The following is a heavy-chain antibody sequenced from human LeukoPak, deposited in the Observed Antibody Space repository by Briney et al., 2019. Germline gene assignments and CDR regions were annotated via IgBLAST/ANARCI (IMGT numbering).Heavy chain of an antibody. J-gene: IGHJ4*02. CDR1: GGSISSYY. CDR3: ARGTMVWGVIDHYYFDY. V-gene: IGHV4-59*01. D-gene: IGHD3-10*01. Sequence: KPSETLSFTCTVSGGSISSYYWSWIRQPPGKGLEWIGYIYYSGSTNYNPSLKSRVTISVDTSKNQFSLKLSSVTAADTAVYYCARGTMVWGVIDHYYFDYWGQGTLVTVSS. CDR2: IYYSGST.